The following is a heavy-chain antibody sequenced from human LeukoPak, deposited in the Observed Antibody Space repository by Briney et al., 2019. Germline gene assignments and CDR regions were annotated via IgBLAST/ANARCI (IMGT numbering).Heavy chain of an antibody. Sequence: SGGSLRLSCAASGFTFDGFGMSWVRQAPGKGLEWVSGINWNGVNTGYADSVKGRFTISRDNAKNSLFLEMNSLRAEDTALYYCARDGISTSPPWGQGTLVTVSS. V-gene: IGHV3-20*04. CDR3: ARDGISTSPP. CDR2: INWNGVNT. D-gene: IGHD2-2*01. J-gene: IGHJ5*02. CDR1: GFTFDGFG.